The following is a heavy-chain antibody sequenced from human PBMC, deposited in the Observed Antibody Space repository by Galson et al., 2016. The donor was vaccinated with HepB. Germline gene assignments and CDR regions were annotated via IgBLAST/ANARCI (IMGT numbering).Heavy chain of an antibody. D-gene: IGHD3-10*01. CDR3: AYVGFRGITYYNGMDV. Sequence: SVKVSCKASGYTFINYTVHWVRQAPGHRLEWMGWINTGNGNTKYSQNFQGRVTFTRDTSANTAYMELSSLGSEDTAVYYCAYVGFRGITYYNGMDVWGQGTTVTVSS. CDR1: GYTFINYT. V-gene: IGHV1-3*04. CDR2: INTGNGNT. J-gene: IGHJ6*02.